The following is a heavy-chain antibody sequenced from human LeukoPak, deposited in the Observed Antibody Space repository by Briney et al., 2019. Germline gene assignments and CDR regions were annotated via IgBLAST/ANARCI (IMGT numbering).Heavy chain of an antibody. J-gene: IGHJ4*02. CDR1: GFTFSTYG. Sequence: PGGSLRLSCAASGFTFSTYGMNWVRQAPGKGLEWVTFIRYDESDKYYADSVKGRFTISRDNSKNTLYLQMNSLRAEDTAVYYCAKTYNYDSSGYYYDITGFDYWGQGTLVTVSS. V-gene: IGHV3-30*02. CDR2: IRYDESDK. CDR3: AKTYNYDSSGYYYDITGFDY. D-gene: IGHD3-22*01.